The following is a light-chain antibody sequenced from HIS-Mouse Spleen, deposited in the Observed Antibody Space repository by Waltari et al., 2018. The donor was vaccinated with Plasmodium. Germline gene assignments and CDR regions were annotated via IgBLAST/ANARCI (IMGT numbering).Light chain of an antibody. J-gene: IGKJ4*01. CDR1: QGISSY. CDR2: AAS. Sequence: AIRMTQSPSSFSASTGDRVTLTCRASQGISSYLAWYQQKPGKAPKLLIYAASTLQSGVPSRFSGSGSVTDFTLTISCLQSEEFATYYCQQYYSYPLTFGGGTKVEIK. V-gene: IGKV1-8*01. CDR3: QQYYSYPLT.